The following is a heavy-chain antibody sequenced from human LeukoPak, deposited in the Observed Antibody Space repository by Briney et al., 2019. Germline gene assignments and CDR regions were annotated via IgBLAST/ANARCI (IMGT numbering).Heavy chain of an antibody. CDR2: ISGSGGST. CDR1: GFTFSSYA. V-gene: IGHV3-23*01. Sequence: GGSLRLSCAASGFTFSSYAMSWVRQAPGKGLECVPAISGSGGSTYYADSVKGRFTISRDNSKNTLYLQMNSLRAEDTAVYYCAKGDLGVAGPLFDYWGQGTLVTVSS. J-gene: IGHJ4*02. CDR3: AKGDLGVAGPLFDY. D-gene: IGHD6-19*01.